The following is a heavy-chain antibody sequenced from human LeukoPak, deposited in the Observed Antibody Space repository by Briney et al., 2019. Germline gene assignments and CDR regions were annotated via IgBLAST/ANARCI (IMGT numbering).Heavy chain of an antibody. J-gene: IGHJ4*02. Sequence: GGSLRLSCAASGFTFSSYEMNWVRQAPGKGLEWLSYINHNGVTIYYADSVKGRFTISRDNAKNSLYLQMDSLRADDTAVYYCARLTRTPGTSIPLFEDWGQGTLVTVSS. CDR3: ARLTRTPGTSIPLFED. CDR2: INHNGVTI. D-gene: IGHD1-1*01. V-gene: IGHV3-48*03. CDR1: GFTFSSYE.